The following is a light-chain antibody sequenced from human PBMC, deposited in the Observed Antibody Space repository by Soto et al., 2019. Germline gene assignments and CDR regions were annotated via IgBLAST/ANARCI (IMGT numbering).Light chain of an antibody. CDR1: QSVSSY. J-gene: IGKJ4*01. CDR2: DAS. CDR3: LQHNSYPHT. Sequence: EIVLTQSPATLSLSPGERATLSCRASQSVSSYLAWYQQKPGQAPRLLIYDASNRATGIPARFSGSGSGTDFTLTISSLEPEDFATYYCLQHNSYPHTFGGGTKVEIK. V-gene: IGKV3-11*01.